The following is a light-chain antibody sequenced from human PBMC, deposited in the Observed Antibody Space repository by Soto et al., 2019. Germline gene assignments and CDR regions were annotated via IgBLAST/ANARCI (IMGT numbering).Light chain of an antibody. CDR3: QSYDSSVSDVV. CDR1: SSNIGAGYD. V-gene: IGLV1-40*01. CDR2: TNS. Sequence: QPVLTQPPSVSGAPGQRVTISCTGSSSNIGAGYDVHWYQQLPGTAPKLLIYTNSNRPSGVPDRFSGSKSGTSASLAITGLQAEDEADYYCQSYDSSVSDVVFGGGTKLTVL. J-gene: IGLJ2*01.